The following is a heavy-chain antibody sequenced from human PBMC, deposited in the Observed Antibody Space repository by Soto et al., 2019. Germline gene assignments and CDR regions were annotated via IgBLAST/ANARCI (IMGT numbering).Heavy chain of an antibody. V-gene: IGHV3-33*01. D-gene: IGHD3-3*01. Sequence: QVQLVESGGGVVQPGRSLRLSCAASGFTFSTYAMHWIRQAPDKGLEWVAIIWYDGSNKYYADSMKGRFTISRDNSKNNLYLQMDSLRAEDTAVYYCARDRVVINPSYYFDYWGQGTLVNVSS. CDR1: GFTFSTYA. CDR3: ARDRVVINPSYYFDY. J-gene: IGHJ4*02. CDR2: IWYDGSNK.